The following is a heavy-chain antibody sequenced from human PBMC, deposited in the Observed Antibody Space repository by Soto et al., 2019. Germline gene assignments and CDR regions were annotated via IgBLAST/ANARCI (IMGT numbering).Heavy chain of an antibody. CDR3: ARDFFFFQAEDGIRDVRSVSAFLLNRSSDL. V-gene: IGHV4-31*02. D-gene: IGHD3-10*02. Sequence: PKKNLECIGYIYYSGSTYYNPSLKRRVTTSVDTSKNQFSLKLSSVTAAATAVYYCARDFFFFQAEDGIRDVRSVSAFLLNRSSDL. CDR2: IYYSGST. J-gene: IGHJ2*01.